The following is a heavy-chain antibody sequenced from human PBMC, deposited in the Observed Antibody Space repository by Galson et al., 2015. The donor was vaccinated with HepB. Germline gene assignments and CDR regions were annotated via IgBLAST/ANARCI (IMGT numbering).Heavy chain of an antibody. D-gene: IGHD6-19*01. CDR2: IIPILGIA. CDR1: GGTFSSYT. CDR3: AREYPYSSGWYKYYFDY. Sequence: SVKVSCKASGGTFSSYTISWVRQAPGQGLEWMGRIIPILGIANYAQKFQGRVTITADKSTSTAYMELSSLRSEDTAVYYCAREYPYSSGWYKYYFDYWGQGTLVTVSS. V-gene: IGHV1-69*02. J-gene: IGHJ4*02.